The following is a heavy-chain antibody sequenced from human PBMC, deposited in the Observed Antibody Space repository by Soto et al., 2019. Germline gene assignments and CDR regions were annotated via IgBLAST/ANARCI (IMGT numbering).Heavy chain of an antibody. Sequence: PSETLSLTCTVSGGSISRDDYFWSWIRQAPGKGLEWIGFIYYSGTYYNPSLKSRATISADPSKNHFSLKLTSATAADTAVYYCARDLAYCATGSCYAKWGSWGQGTLVTVSS. V-gene: IGHV4-30-4*01. CDR1: GGSISRDDYF. D-gene: IGHD2-21*01. J-gene: IGHJ5*02. CDR2: IYYSGT. CDR3: ARDLAYCATGSCYAKWGS.